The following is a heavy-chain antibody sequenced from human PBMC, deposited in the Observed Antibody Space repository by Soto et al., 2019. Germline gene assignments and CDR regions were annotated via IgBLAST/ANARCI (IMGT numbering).Heavy chain of an antibody. J-gene: IGHJ4*02. V-gene: IGHV3-23*01. D-gene: IGHD6-19*01. CDR3: ARRSSGWYFDY. Sequence: EVPLLESGGGLVQPGGSLRLSCAASGFTFSSYAMNWVRQAPGKGLEGVSVISGSGGSTYYADSVKGRFTISRGNSKNTLYLQMNSLRAEDTAVYYCARRSSGWYFDYWGQGTLVTVSS. CDR1: GFTFSSYA. CDR2: ISGSGGST.